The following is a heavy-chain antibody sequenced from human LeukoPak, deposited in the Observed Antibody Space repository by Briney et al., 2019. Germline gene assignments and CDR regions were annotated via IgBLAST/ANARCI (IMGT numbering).Heavy chain of an antibody. Sequence: KASETLSLTCTVSGGSISSYYWSWIRKPAGKGLERIGRIYTSGSTNYNPSLKSRVTMSVDTSKNQFSLKLSSVTAADTAVYYCARESQSVTVWFGELLSYAFDYWGQGTLVTVSS. CDR1: GGSISSYY. V-gene: IGHV4-4*07. J-gene: IGHJ4*02. CDR3: ARESQSVTVWFGELLSYAFDY. D-gene: IGHD3-10*01. CDR2: IYTSGST.